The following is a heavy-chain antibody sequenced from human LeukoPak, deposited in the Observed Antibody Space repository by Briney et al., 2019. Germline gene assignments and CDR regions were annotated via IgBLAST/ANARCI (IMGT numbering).Heavy chain of an antibody. CDR2: ISHDGSSN. J-gene: IGHJ6*02. CDR1: EFTFSTYA. CDR3: ARGNGALGPVPPAMPPYYYSGMDV. D-gene: IGHD2-2*01. V-gene: IGHV3-30*04. Sequence: GGSLRLSGAASEFTFSTYAMHWVRQAPGKGLEWVAVISHDGSSNYYADSVKGRFTISRDNSKNTLYLQMHTLRAEDTAVYYCARGNGALGPVPPAMPPYYYSGMDVWGQGTTVTVSS.